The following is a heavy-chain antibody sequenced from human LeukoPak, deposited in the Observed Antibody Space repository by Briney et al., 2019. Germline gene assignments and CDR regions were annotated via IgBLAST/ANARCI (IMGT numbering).Heavy chain of an antibody. D-gene: IGHD3-3*01. CDR3: VKDSGGPRGSGYSPFDY. V-gene: IGHV3-64D*06. Sequence: PGGSLRLSCSASGFTFSSYAMHWVRQAPGKGLEYVSAISSNGGSTYYADSVKGRFTISRDNSKNTLYLQMSSLRAEDTAVYYCVKDSGGPRGSGYSPFDYWGQGTLVTVSS. J-gene: IGHJ4*02. CDR1: GFTFSSYA. CDR2: ISSNGGST.